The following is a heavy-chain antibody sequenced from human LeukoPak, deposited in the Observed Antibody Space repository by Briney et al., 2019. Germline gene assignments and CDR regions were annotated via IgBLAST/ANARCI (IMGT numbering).Heavy chain of an antibody. V-gene: IGHV4-59*01. Sequence: SETLSLTCTVSGGSISSYSWNWIRQPPGRGLEWIGYMFYRGSTNFNPSLRSRVTMSLDTSKNQFSLNLSSVTAADTAVYYCARSQGIRFLEWLYYFDPWGQGTLVTVSS. D-gene: IGHD3-3*01. CDR1: GGSISSYS. J-gene: IGHJ5*02. CDR2: MFYRGST. CDR3: ARSQGIRFLEWLYYFDP.